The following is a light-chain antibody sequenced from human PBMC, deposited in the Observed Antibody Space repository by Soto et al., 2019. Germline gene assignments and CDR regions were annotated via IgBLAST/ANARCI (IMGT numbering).Light chain of an antibody. Sequence: QSVLTQPPSVSGAPGQRVTISCTGSSSNIGAGYDVHWYQRLPGTAPKLLIYGNSNRPSGVPHRFSGSKSGTSASLAITGLQAEDEADYYCQVWDSSSDHWVFGGGTKVTVL. CDR2: GNS. CDR1: SSNIGAGYD. J-gene: IGLJ3*02. CDR3: QVWDSSSDHWV. V-gene: IGLV1-40*01.